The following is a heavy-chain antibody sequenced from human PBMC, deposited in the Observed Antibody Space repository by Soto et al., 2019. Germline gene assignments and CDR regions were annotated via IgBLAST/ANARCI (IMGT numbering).Heavy chain of an antibody. Sequence: ASVKVSCKASGYTFTIYAMPWARQAPGQRLEWMGWINAGNGNTKYSQKFQGRVTITRDTSASTAYMELSSLRSEDTAVYYCAMLNYGVSPRFDPWGQGTLVTVSS. D-gene: IGHD3-16*01. CDR2: INAGNGNT. CDR3: AMLNYGVSPRFDP. V-gene: IGHV1-3*01. J-gene: IGHJ5*02. CDR1: GYTFTIYA.